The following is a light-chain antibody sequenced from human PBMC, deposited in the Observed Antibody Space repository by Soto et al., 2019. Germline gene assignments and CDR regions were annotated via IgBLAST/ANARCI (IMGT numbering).Light chain of an antibody. Sequence: QSALTQPASGCGSPGQSITISCTGTSSDVGGYNYVSWYQQHPGKAPKLMIYEVSNRPSGVSNRFSGSKSGNTASLTISGLQAEDEADYYCSSYTSSSTLAVFGTGTKVTLL. CDR1: SSDVGGYNY. V-gene: IGLV2-14*01. CDR3: SSYTSSSTLAV. CDR2: EVS. J-gene: IGLJ1*01.